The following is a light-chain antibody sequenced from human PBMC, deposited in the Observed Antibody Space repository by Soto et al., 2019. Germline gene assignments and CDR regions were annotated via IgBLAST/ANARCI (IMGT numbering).Light chain of an antibody. Sequence: DIHMTQSPSTLSGSVGDRVTITCRASHTISSWLAWYQQKPGKAPKLLIYKASSLESGVPSRFSGSGSGTEFTLTINSLQADDFATYYCQQHNSFSITFGQGTRLEIK. CDR3: QQHNSFSIT. CDR2: KAS. J-gene: IGKJ5*01. CDR1: HTISSW. V-gene: IGKV1-5*03.